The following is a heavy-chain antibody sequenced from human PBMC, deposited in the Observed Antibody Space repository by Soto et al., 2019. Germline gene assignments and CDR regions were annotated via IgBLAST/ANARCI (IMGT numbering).Heavy chain of an antibody. CDR2: IYYSGST. J-gene: IGHJ6*02. V-gene: IGHV4-59*12. D-gene: IGHD3-10*01. CDR3: ARGWGVRARVDYYYYGMDV. Sequence: SETLSLTCTVSGGSISSYYWSWIRQPPGKGLEWIGYIYYSGSTNYNPSLKSRVTISVDTSKNQFSLKLSSVTAADTAVYYCARGWGVRARVDYYYYGMDVWGQGTTVTVSS. CDR1: GGSISSYY.